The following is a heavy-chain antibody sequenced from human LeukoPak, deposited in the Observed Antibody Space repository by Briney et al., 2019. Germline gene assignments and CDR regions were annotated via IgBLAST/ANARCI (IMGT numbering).Heavy chain of an antibody. Sequence: SETLSLXCTVSGGSNSSYYWSWIRRPPGKGLESIGYIYYSGSTNYNPSLKSRVTISVDTSKNQFSLKLSSVTAADTAVYYCASRDGYNGSFDYWGQGTLVTVSS. CDR3: ASRDGYNGSFDY. J-gene: IGHJ4*02. CDR1: GGSNSSYY. D-gene: IGHD5-24*01. V-gene: IGHV4-59*01. CDR2: IYYSGST.